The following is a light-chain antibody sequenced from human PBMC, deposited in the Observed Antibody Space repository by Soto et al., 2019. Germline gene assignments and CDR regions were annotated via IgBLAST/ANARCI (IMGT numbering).Light chain of an antibody. Sequence: DIQMTQSPSSLSASVGDRVTITCRASQSISFYLSWYQQTPGKAPKFLIYGASSLERGVPSRFSGSGSGTDFTLTISSLQPEDFATYYCQQTYSIPPTFGGGTKVDIK. V-gene: IGKV1-39*01. CDR2: GAS. CDR3: QQTYSIPPT. J-gene: IGKJ4*01. CDR1: QSISFY.